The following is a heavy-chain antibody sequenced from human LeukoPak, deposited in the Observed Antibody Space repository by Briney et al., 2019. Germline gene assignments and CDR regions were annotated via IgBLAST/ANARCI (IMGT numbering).Heavy chain of an antibody. CDR3: ALGAWDDWLSDPFDY. D-gene: IGHD3-9*01. V-gene: IGHV4-39*07. CDR2: IYYSGST. Sequence: PSETLSLTCTVSGGSISSSSYYWGWIRQPPGKGLEWIGSIYYSGSTYYNPSLKSRVTISVDTSKNQFSLKLSSVTAADTAVYYCALGAWDDWLSDPFDYWGQGTLVTVSS. J-gene: IGHJ4*02. CDR1: GGSISSSSYY.